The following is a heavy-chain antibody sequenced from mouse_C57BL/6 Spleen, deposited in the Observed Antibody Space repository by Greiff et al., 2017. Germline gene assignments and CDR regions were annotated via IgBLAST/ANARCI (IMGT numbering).Heavy chain of an antibody. CDR1: GYTFTSYW. CDR2: IDPSDSYT. V-gene: IGHV1-50*01. Sequence: VQLQQPGAELVKPGASVKLSCKASGYTFTSYWMQWVKQRPGQGLEWIGEIDPSDSYTNYNQKFKGKATLTVDTSSSTAYMQLSSLTSEDSAVYDCARRGTYYSNYVWFAYWGQGTLVTVSA. J-gene: IGHJ3*01. D-gene: IGHD2-5*01. CDR3: ARRGTYYSNYVWFAY.